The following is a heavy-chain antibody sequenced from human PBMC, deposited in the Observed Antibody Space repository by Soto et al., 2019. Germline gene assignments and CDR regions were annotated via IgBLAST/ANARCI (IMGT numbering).Heavy chain of an antibody. D-gene: IGHD3-3*01. CDR2: INPSGGST. V-gene: IGHV1-46*01. J-gene: IGHJ6*02. Sequence: ASVKVSCKASGYTFTSYYMHWVRQAPGQGLEWMGIINPSGGSTSYAQKFQGRVTMTRDTSTSTVYMELSSLRSEDTAVYYCATYYEGYYYYYGMEVWGQGTTVTVSS. CDR3: ATYYEGYYYYYGMEV. CDR1: GYTFTSYY.